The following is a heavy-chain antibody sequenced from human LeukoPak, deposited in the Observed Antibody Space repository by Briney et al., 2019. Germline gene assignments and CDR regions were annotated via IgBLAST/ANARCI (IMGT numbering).Heavy chain of an antibody. CDR2: INWNGGST. Sequence: PGGSLRLSCAASGFTFDDYGMSWVRQAPWEGLEWVSGINWNGGSTGYADSVKGRFTISRDNSKNTLYLQMNSLRAEDTAVYYCARDTYEITYYYDSSGPTVGEGFDYWGQGTWSPSPQ. D-gene: IGHD3-22*01. CDR1: GFTFDDYG. V-gene: IGHV3-20*04. CDR3: ARDTYEITYYYDSSGPTVGEGFDY. J-gene: IGHJ4*02.